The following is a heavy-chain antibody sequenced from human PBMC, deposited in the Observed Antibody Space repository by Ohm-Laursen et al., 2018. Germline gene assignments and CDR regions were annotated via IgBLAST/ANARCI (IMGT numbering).Heavy chain of an antibody. D-gene: IGHD3-10*01. Sequence: SLRLSCSASFSPFSGYGMHWVRQAPGKGLEWVAVIWYDGSKKYYADSVEGRFTISRDNSKNTLFLQMNSLRAEDTAVYYCARGLGNYYYFDDWGQGTLVTVSS. CDR1: FSPFSGYG. V-gene: IGHV3-33*01. J-gene: IGHJ4*02. CDR3: ARGLGNYYYFDD. CDR2: IWYDGSKK.